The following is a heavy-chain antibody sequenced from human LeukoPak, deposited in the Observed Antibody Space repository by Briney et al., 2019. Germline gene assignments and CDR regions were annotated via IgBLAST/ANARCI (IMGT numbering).Heavy chain of an antibody. CDR3: ARGKSVLRYFDWLARYFDY. Sequence: SETLSLICTVSGGSISSYYWSWIRQPPGKGLEWIGEINHSGSTNYNPSLKSRVTISVDTSKNQFSLKLSSVTAADTAVYYCARGKSVLRYFDWLARYFDYWGQGTLVTVSS. D-gene: IGHD3-9*01. V-gene: IGHV4-34*01. CDR2: INHSGST. CDR1: GGSISSYY. J-gene: IGHJ4*02.